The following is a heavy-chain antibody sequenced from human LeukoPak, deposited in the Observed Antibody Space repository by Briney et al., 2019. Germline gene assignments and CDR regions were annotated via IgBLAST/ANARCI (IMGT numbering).Heavy chain of an antibody. CDR1: GFTFRSYA. CDR3: ASNGDGYNCSFDY. Sequence: GGSLRLSCAASGFTFRSYAVTWVRQAPGKGLEWVSTTSDSGVSTHYADSGKGRFTISRDNSKNTLYLQMNSLRAEDTAVYYCASNGDGYNCSFDYWGHGTLVTVSS. CDR2: TSDSGVST. V-gene: IGHV3-23*01. J-gene: IGHJ4*01. D-gene: IGHD5-24*01.